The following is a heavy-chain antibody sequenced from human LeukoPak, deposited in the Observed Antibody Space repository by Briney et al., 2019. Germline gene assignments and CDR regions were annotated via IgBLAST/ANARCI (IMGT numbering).Heavy chain of an antibody. CDR2: IYYSGNT. CDR1: GGSISSYY. V-gene: IGHV4-59*06. J-gene: IGHJ3*02. CDR3: ARAAGSYDAFDI. Sequence: SETLSLTCTVSGGSISSYYWSWIRQHPGKGLEWIGYIYYSGNTYYNPSLKSRLTISVDTSKNQFSLKLSSVTAADTAVYYCARAAGSYDAFDIWGQGTMVTVSS. D-gene: IGHD6-13*01.